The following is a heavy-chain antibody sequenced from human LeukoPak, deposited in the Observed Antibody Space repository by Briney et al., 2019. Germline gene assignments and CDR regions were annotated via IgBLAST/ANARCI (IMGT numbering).Heavy chain of an antibody. CDR3: ASRYDPSYYDSSGYYF. CDR2: INHSGST. D-gene: IGHD3-22*01. Sequence: SETLSLTCAVYGGSFSGYYWSWIRQPPGKGLEWIGEINHSGSTNYNPSLKSRVTISVDTSKNQFSLKLSSATAADTAVYYCASRYDPSYYDSSGYYFLGQGTLVTVSS. V-gene: IGHV4-34*01. CDR1: GGSFSGYY. J-gene: IGHJ4*02.